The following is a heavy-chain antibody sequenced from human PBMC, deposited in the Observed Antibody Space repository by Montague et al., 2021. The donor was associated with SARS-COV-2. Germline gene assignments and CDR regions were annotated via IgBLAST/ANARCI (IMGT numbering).Heavy chain of an antibody. CDR2: ITYDGSKK. CDR1: RFNFNNYT. V-gene: IGHV3-30*04. D-gene: IGHD3-22*01. J-gene: IGHJ6*02. Sequence: SLRLSCAASRFNFNNYTMHWFRQVPGKGLQWVSVITYDGSKKYYIDSAKGRFTISRDNWSNTLSLQMNSLRCEDTAVYYCARDGSGYASNYFYLLDVWGQGTMVSVSS. CDR3: ARDGSGYASNYFYLLDV.